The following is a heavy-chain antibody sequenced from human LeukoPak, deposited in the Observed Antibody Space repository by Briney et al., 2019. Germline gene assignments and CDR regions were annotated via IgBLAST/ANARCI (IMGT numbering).Heavy chain of an antibody. CDR1: GYTFTSYG. CDR3: ARQVDTIMALPDY. CDR2: VSTYNYNT. V-gene: IGHV1-18*01. J-gene: IGHJ4*02. D-gene: IGHD5-18*01. Sequence: ASVKVSCKTSGYTFTSYGVSWVRQAPGQRLEWMGWVSTYNYNTYFAQKFRGRVTLTKDTSTSTVYMELRNLRSDDSAIYYCARQVDTIMALPDYWGQGTLVTVSS.